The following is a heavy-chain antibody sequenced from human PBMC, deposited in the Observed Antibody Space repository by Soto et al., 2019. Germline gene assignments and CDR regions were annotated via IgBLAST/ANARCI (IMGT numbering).Heavy chain of an antibody. Sequence: SETLSLTCTVSGGSISSYYWSWIRQPPGKGLEWIGYIYYSGSTNYNPSLKSRVTISVDTSKNQFSLKLSSVTAADTAVYYCATHGRDGSGSYYDDYYYYMDVWGKGTTVTVSS. V-gene: IGHV4-59*08. CDR1: GGSISSYY. CDR3: ATHGRDGSGSYYDDYYYYMDV. D-gene: IGHD3-10*01. CDR2: IYYSGST. J-gene: IGHJ6*03.